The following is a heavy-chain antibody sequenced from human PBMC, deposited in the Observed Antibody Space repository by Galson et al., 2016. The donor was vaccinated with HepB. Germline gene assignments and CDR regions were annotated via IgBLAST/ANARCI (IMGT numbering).Heavy chain of an antibody. CDR2: TYYSGNT. CDR3: ARVPSYYGSGSSRFDP. J-gene: IGHJ5*02. V-gene: IGHV4-31*03. Sequence: TLSLTCNVSGVSISSGGYYWSWIRQHPGKGLEWIGYTYYSGNTYYNPSLKSRVTISVDTSKNQFSLKLSSVTAADTAVYYCARVPSYYGSGSSRFDPWGQGTLVTVSS. CDR1: GVSISSGGYY. D-gene: IGHD3-10*01.